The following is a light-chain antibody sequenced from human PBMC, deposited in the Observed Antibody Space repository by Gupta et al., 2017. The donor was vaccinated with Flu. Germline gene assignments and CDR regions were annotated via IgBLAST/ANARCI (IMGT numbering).Light chain of an antibody. J-gene: IGKJ2*01. Sequence: TLSLSLGERATLSCRASQSVNSNYLAWYQQTPDQAPRLLIYAASSRATGIPDRFSASGSGTDFTLTVSRLEPEDFAVYYCQHYDTSLRDAFGQGTKLEI. CDR3: QHYDTSLRDA. CDR2: AAS. CDR1: QSVNSNY. V-gene: IGKV3-20*01.